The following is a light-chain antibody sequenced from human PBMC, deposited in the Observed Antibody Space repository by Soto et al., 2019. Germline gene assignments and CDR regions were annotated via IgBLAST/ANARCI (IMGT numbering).Light chain of an antibody. CDR2: VAS. CDR3: QQYNDWPRTT. Sequence: EIVMTQSPAPLSVSPGERATLSCRASQSVTSNLAWYQQKPGQAPSLLIYVASTRATGVPSRFSGSGSGTEFTLYISRLQSEDFALYYCQQYNDWPRTTFGQGTRLEI. J-gene: IGKJ5*01. V-gene: IGKV3-15*01. CDR1: QSVTSN.